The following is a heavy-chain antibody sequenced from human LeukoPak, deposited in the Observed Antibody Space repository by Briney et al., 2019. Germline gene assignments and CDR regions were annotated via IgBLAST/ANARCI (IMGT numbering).Heavy chain of an antibody. CDR1: GFTFSSYA. V-gene: IGHV3-23*01. CDR2: FSSGGGST. CDR3: AKSNCTGGSCDTTDN. D-gene: IGHD2-15*01. Sequence: GGSLRLSCAASGFTFSSYAMSWVRQAQGKGLEWVSTFSSGGGSTYFADSVKGRFTISRDNSKNTLYLQMNSLRAEDTAVYYCAKSNCTGGSCDTTDNWGQGTLVTVSS. J-gene: IGHJ4*02.